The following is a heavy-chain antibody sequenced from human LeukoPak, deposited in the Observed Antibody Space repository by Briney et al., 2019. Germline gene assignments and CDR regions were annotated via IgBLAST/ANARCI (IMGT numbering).Heavy chain of an antibody. CDR3: AKDLAYYDSSGYFPYYFDY. J-gene: IGHJ4*02. D-gene: IGHD3-22*01. CDR1: GFTFSSYG. CDR2: ISYDGSNK. V-gene: IGHV3-30*18. Sequence: GGSLRLSCAASGFTFSSYGMHWVRQAPGKGLEWVAVISYDGSNKYYADSVKGRFTISRDNSKNTLYLQMNSLRAEDTAVYYCAKDLAYYDSSGYFPYYFDYWGQGTLVTVSS.